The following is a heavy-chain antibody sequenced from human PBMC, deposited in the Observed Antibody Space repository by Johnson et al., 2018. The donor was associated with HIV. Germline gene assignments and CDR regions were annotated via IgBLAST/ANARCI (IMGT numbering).Heavy chain of an antibody. V-gene: IGHV3-30*19. J-gene: IGHJ3*02. CDR1: GFTFSSYG. CDR3: ARDRLLATIPLRKSWGDAFDI. D-gene: IGHD5-12*01. CDR2: TYYEGINK. Sequence: QVQLVESGGGVVQPGRSLKLSCAASGFTFSSYGMHWVRQAPGKGLEWMALTYYEGINKYYADSVKGRFPISRDNSKTTLYLQMNSRRAEDTAVYYCARDRLLATIPLRKSWGDAFDIWGQGTMVTVSS.